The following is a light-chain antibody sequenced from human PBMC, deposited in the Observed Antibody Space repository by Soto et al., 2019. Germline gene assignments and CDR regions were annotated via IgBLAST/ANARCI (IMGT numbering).Light chain of an antibody. CDR1: SSNIGAGYD. CDR3: QSYDSSLSGLGV. CDR2: GNN. J-gene: IGLJ2*01. V-gene: IGLV1-40*01. Sequence: QPVLTQPPSVSGAPGQRVTISCTGNSSNIGAGYDVHWYQQLPGTAPKLLIYGNNNRPSGVPDRFSGSKSGTSASLAITGLQAEDEADYYCQSYDSSLSGLGVFGGGTQLTVL.